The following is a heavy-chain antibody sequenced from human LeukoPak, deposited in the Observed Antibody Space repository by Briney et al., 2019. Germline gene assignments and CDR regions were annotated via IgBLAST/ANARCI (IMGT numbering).Heavy chain of an antibody. CDR3: APRGDIEHSYGYGKWFDP. CDR2: INHSGST. J-gene: IGHJ5*02. Sequence: SETLSLTCAVYGGSLSEYYWSWIRQPPGKGLEGIGEINHSGSTNYNASLKSRVTISVDTSKNQFSLRLSSVTAADTAVYYCAPRGDIEHSYGYGKWFDPWGQGTRVTVSS. D-gene: IGHD5-18*01. CDR1: GGSLSEYY. V-gene: IGHV4-34*01.